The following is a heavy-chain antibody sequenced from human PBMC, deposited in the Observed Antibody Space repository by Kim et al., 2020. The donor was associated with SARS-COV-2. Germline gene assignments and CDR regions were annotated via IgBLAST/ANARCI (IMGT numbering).Heavy chain of an antibody. D-gene: IGHD6-13*01. Sequence: SPKFQGRVTITRDTSASTAYMELSSLRSEDTAVYYCAREYSSSWYNWFDPWGQGTLVTVSS. CDR3: AREYSSSWYNWFDP. J-gene: IGHJ5*02. V-gene: IGHV1-3*01.